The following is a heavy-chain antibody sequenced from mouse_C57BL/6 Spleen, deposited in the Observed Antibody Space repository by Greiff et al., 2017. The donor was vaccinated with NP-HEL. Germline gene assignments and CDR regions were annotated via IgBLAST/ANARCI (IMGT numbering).Heavy chain of an antibody. Sequence: VQLQQPGAELVKPGASVKLSCKASGYTFTSYWMHWVKQRPGQGLEWIGMIHPNSGSTNYNEKFKSKATLTVDKSSSTAYMQLSSLTSEDSAVYYCAREDYGSGYFDVWGTGTLVTVS. CDR3: AREDYGSGYFDV. V-gene: IGHV1-64*01. J-gene: IGHJ1*03. D-gene: IGHD1-1*01. CDR2: IHPNSGST. CDR1: GYTFTSYW.